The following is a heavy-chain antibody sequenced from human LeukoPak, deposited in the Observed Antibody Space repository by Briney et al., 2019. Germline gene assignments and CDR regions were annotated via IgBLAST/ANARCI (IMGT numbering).Heavy chain of an antibody. CDR1: GITVSNNY. V-gene: IGHV3-66*01. CDR2: IYSDGSS. Sequence: GGSLRLSCAVSGITVSNNYMSWVRQAPGKGLEWVSVIYSDGSSFYTDSVKGRFTISRDNSKKTLYLQMNSLRAGDTAVYYCATDFRYGSAWGPGTLVTVSS. CDR3: ATDFRYGSA. J-gene: IGHJ4*02. D-gene: IGHD3-10*01.